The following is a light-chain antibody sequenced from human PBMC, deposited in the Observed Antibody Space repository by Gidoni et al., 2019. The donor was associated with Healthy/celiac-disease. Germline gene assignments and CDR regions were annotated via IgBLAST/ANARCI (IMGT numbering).Light chain of an antibody. V-gene: IGKV3-11*01. CDR2: DAS. Sequence: EILLPQSPAILSLSPGERATLSCRASQSVSRYLAWYQQKTGQAPRLLIHDASNRATGIPARFSSRGSGTDFTLTISSLEPEDSAVYYCQQRSNLLTFGGXTKVEIK. J-gene: IGKJ4*02. CDR1: QSVSRY. CDR3: QQRSNLLT.